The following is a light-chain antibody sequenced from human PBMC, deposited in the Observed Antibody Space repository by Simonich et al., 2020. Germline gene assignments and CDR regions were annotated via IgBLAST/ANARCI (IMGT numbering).Light chain of an antibody. V-gene: IGKV1-39*01. CDR2: AAS. Sequence: DIQMTQSPSSLSASVGDGVTITCRASQSLSSYFNLYQQKPGKAPKLLIYAASSLQIGVPSRFSGSGSWTDFTLTISSLQPEDFATYYCQQSYSTPYTFGQGTKLEIK. CDR1: QSLSSY. J-gene: IGKJ2*01. CDR3: QQSYSTPYT.